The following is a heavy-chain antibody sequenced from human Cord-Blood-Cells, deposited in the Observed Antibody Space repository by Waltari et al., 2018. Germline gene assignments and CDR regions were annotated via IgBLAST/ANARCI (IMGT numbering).Heavy chain of an antibody. V-gene: IGHV4-38-2*01. CDR1: GYSISSGYY. CDR2: IYHSGST. J-gene: IGHJ4*02. CDR3: ARVWFYCSGGSCHPSNVDY. Sequence: QVQLQESGPGLVKPSETLSLTCAVSGYSISSGYYWGWIRQPPGKGLEWIGSIYHSGSTYYHPSLKSRVTISVDTSKNQFSLKLSSVTAADTAVYYCARVWFYCSGGSCHPSNVDYWGQGTLVTVSS. D-gene: IGHD2-15*01.